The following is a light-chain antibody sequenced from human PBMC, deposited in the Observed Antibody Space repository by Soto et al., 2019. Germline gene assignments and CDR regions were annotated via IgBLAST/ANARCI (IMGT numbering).Light chain of an antibody. CDR3: QHYNNWPT. J-gene: IGKJ1*01. CDR1: PSVTNY. CDR2: GAS. Sequence: PGERANLSCRASPSVTNYLAWYQQKPGQAPRLLIYGASSRATGIPDRFSGSGSGTEFTLTISRMEPEDFAVYYCQHYNNWPTFGQGTKVDIK. V-gene: IGKV3D-15*01.